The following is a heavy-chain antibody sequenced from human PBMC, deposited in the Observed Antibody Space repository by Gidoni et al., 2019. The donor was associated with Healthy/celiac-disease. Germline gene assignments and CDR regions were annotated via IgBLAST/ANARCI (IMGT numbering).Heavy chain of an antibody. D-gene: IGHD3-10*01. Sequence: QVQLVESGGGVVQPGRSLRLSCAASGFTFSSYAMPWFLQAPGKGLEWVAVIAYDGSNKYYADSVKGRFTISRDNSKNTLYLQMNSLRAEDTAVYYCARDMVYYYGSGSYYLLADYYYGMDVWGQGTTVTVSS. CDR3: ARDMVYYYGSGSYYLLADYYYGMDV. CDR2: IAYDGSNK. J-gene: IGHJ6*02. CDR1: GFTFSSYA. V-gene: IGHV3-30-3*01.